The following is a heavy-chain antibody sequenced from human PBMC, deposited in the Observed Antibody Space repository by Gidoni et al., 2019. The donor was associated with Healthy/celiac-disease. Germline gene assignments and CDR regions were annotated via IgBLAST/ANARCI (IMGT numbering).Heavy chain of an antibody. J-gene: IGHJ3*01. CDR2: IYTSGST. V-gene: IGHV4-4*07. D-gene: IGHD5-12*01. Sequence: QVQLQESGPGLVKPSEPLSLTCTASGCSISSYYWSWVRQPAGEGLEWIGRIYTSGSTNYNPSLKSRVTMSVDISKNQFSLKLSSVTVADTAVYYCARARDGYKLDAFDLWGQGTMVSVSS. CDR1: GCSISSYY. CDR3: ARARDGYKLDAFDL.